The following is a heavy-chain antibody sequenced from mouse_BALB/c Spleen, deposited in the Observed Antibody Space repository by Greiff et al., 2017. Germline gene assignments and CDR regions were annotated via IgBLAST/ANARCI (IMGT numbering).Heavy chain of an antibody. Sequence: DVKLVESGPSLVKPSQTLSLTCSVTGDSITSGYWNWIRKFPGNKLEYMGYISYSGSTYYNPSLKSRISITRDTSKNQYYLQLNSVTTEDTATYYCARKYGYGSWFAYWGQGTLVTVSA. V-gene: IGHV3-8*02. D-gene: IGHD1-2*01. CDR3: ARKYGYGSWFAY. J-gene: IGHJ3*01. CDR1: GDSITSGY. CDR2: ISYSGST.